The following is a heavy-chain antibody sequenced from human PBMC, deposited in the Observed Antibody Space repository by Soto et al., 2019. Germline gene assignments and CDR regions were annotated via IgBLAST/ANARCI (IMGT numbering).Heavy chain of an antibody. Sequence: SETLSLTCTVSGGSISSGNYYWSWIRQPPGKGLEWIGFISYSGSTYYSTSLKSRVTMTRDTSISTAYMELSRLRSDDTAVYYCARRYGGNLDYWGQGTLVTVS. V-gene: IGHV4-30-4*02. J-gene: IGHJ4*02. CDR3: ARRYGGNLDY. CDR1: GGSISSGNYY. D-gene: IGHD1-26*01. CDR2: ISYSGST.